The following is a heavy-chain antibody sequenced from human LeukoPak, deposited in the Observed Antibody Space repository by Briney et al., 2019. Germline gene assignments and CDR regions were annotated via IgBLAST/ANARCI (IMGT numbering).Heavy chain of an antibody. CDR3: ARRSYYYDSSGYHGWFDP. CDR2: ISYDGSNK. Sequence: GGSLRLSCAASGFTFSNAWMNWVRQAPGKGLEWVAVISYDGSNKYYADSVKGRFTISRDNSKNTLYLQMNSLRAEDTAVYYCARRSYYYDSSGYHGWFDPWGQGTLVTVSS. CDR1: GFTFSNAW. V-gene: IGHV3-30-3*01. D-gene: IGHD3-22*01. J-gene: IGHJ5*02.